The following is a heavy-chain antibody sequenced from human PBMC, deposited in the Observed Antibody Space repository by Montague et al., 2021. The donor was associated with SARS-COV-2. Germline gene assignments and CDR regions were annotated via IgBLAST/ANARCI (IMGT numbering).Heavy chain of an antibody. Sequence: SETLSLTCAVSGGSISSSNWWNWVRQPPGKGLEWIGEIYHSGSTNYNPSLKSRVTISVDKSKNQFSLKLSSVTAADTAVYYCARRYCSSTSCPNWFDPWGQGTLVTVPS. V-gene: IGHV4-4*02. J-gene: IGHJ5*02. CDR3: ARRYCSSTSCPNWFDP. D-gene: IGHD2-2*01. CDR1: GGSISSSNW. CDR2: IYHSGST.